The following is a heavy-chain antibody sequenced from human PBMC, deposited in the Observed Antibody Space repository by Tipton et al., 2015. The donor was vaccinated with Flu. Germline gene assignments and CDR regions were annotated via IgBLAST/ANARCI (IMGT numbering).Heavy chain of an antibody. V-gene: IGHV4-4*07. CDR3: ARGPRGGDNWFDP. CDR1: GGSIRNYY. Sequence: TLSLTCTVSGGSIRNYYWSWIRQPAGKGLEWIGRIHTSGSTSYNPSLKSRVTMSVDTSKNQFSLRLSFVTAADTAVYYCARGPRGGDNWFDPWGQGTLVTVSS. CDR2: IHTSGST. D-gene: IGHD3-16*01. J-gene: IGHJ5*02.